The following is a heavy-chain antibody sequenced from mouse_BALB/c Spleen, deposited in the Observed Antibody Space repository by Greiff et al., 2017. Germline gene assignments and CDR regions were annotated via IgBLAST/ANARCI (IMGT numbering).Heavy chain of an antibody. D-gene: IGHD3-1*01. V-gene: IGHV1S30*01. CDR1: GYSFTGYY. CDR3: TREPPGFYAMDY. CDR2: VNPNNGGT. Sequence: VQLQQSGPDLVKPGASVKISCKASGYSFTGYYMHWVKQSHGKSLEWIGRVNPNNGGTSYNQKFKGKAKLTAVTSASTAYMELSSLTNEDSAVYYCTREPPGFYAMDYWGQGTSVTVSS. J-gene: IGHJ4*01.